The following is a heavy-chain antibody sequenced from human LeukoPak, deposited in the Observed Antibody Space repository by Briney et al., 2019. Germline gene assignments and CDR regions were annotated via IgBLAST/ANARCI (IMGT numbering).Heavy chain of an antibody. CDR2: IYSGGST. CDR1: GFNVNDLY. Sequence: GGSLRLSCAASGFNVNDLYMTWVRQAPGKGLDWVSIIYSGGSTSYADSVKGRFTISRDNSKNTLYLQMNNLRAEDTAKYYCATDTDHFSSASYVSVWGKGTTVTVSS. V-gene: IGHV3-53*01. J-gene: IGHJ6*04. CDR3: ATDTDHFSSASYVSV. D-gene: IGHD3-10*01.